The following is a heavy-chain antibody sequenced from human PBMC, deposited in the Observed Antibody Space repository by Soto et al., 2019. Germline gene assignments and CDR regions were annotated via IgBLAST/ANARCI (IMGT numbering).Heavy chain of an antibody. CDR2: IYHSGST. CDR3: ARLAPIAAADGMDV. CDR1: GYSISSGYY. Sequence: SETLCLTCAVSGYSISSGYYWGWIRQSPGKGLEWIGSIYHSGSTYYNPSLKSRVIISVDTSKNQFSLKLSSVTAADTAVYYCARLAPIAAADGMDVWGQGTTVTVS. J-gene: IGHJ6*02. D-gene: IGHD6-13*01. V-gene: IGHV4-38-2*01.